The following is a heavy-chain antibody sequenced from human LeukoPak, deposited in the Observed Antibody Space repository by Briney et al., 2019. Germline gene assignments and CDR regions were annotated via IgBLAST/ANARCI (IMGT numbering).Heavy chain of an antibody. CDR3: ARVGLAAAGTGWFDP. V-gene: IGHV3-21*01. CDR2: ISSSSSYI. D-gene: IGHD6-13*01. CDR1: GFTFSSYS. J-gene: IGHJ5*02. Sequence: NPGESLRLSCAASGFTFSSYSMNWVRQAPGKGLEWVPSISSSSSYIYYADSVKGRFTISRDNAKNSLYLQMNSLRAEDTAVYYCARVGLAAAGTGWFDPWGQGTLVTVSS.